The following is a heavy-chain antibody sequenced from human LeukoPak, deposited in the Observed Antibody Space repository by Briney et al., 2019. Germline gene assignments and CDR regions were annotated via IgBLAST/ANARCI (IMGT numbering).Heavy chain of an antibody. CDR3: ARDLDWGVLRDAFDI. CDR1: GFTFSSYS. D-gene: IGHD3-9*01. CDR2: ISSSSSTI. Sequence: GGSLRLSCAASGFTFSSYSMNWVRQAPGKGLEWVSYISSSSSTIYYADSVKGRFTISRDNAKNSLYLQMNSLRAEDTAVYYCARDLDWGVLRDAFDIWGQGTMVTVSS. V-gene: IGHV3-48*01. J-gene: IGHJ3*02.